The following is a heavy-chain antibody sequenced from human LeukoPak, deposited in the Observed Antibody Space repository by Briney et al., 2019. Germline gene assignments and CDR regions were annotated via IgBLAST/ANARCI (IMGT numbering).Heavy chain of an antibody. CDR3: ARSRDILRYKYAMDV. J-gene: IGHJ6*02. V-gene: IGHV3-53*01. D-gene: IGHD3-9*01. CDR2: LYTDGTT. Sequence: PGGALRLSLAASGFSVRSNHMSWVRQPAAMGLAWVSLLYTDGTTHYADAVQGRFTISRDKSKHTLYLKMNSQRAEDTAVYNCARSRDILRYKYAMDVWGQGTTVTVSS. CDR1: GFSVRSNH.